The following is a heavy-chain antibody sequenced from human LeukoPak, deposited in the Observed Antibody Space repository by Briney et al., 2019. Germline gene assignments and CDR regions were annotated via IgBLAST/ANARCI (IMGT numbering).Heavy chain of an antibody. J-gene: IGHJ3*02. Sequence: PGRSLRLSCAASGFTFSTYALHWISQPPGKGLEWVAAITSDGSKKYYADSVRGRFTISRDNSKNTLYLQMNSLRADDTAVYFCARTSLHYFGSGSYSLDVFDIWGQGTMVTVSS. CDR2: ITSDGSKK. V-gene: IGHV3-30-3*01. D-gene: IGHD3-10*01. CDR3: ARTSLHYFGSGSYSLDVFDI. CDR1: GFTFSTYA.